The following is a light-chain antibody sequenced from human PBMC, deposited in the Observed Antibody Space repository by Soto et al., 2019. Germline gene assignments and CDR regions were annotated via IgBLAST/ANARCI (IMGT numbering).Light chain of an antibody. CDR1: QGISSA. CDR3: QQFNNYLWT. CDR2: DAS. Sequence: AIQLTQSPSSLSASVGDRVTITCRASQGISSALAWYQQKPGKAPKLLIYDASSLESGVPSRFSGSGSGTDFTLTISSLQPEDVATYYCQQFNNYLWTFGQGTKVEIK. J-gene: IGKJ1*01. V-gene: IGKV1D-13*01.